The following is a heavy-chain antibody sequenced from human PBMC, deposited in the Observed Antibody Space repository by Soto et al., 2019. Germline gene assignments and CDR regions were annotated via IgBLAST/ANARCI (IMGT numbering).Heavy chain of an antibody. CDR2: IWYDGSNK. CDR3: AKGEVRGIIPSYFDY. D-gene: IGHD3-10*01. V-gene: IGHV3-30*02. J-gene: IGHJ4*02. CDR1: GFTFSSYG. Sequence: GGSLRLSCAASGFTFSSYGMHWVRQAPGKGLEWVAVIWYDGSNKYYADSVKGRFTISRDNSKNTLYLQMNSLRAEDTAVYYCAKGEVRGIIPSYFDYWGLGNLVTVPS.